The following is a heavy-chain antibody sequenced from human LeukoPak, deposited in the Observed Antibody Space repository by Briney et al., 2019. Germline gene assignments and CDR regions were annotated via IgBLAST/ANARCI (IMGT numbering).Heavy chain of an antibody. Sequence: GSSVKVSCKASGGTFSSYAISWVRQAPGQGLEWMGRIIPIFGTANYAQKFQGRVTITTDESTSTAYMELSSLRSEDTAVYYCAMQPARGYYYYYMDVWGKGTTVTVSS. D-gene: IGHD6-13*01. CDR3: AMQPARGYYYYYMDV. CDR1: GGTFSSYA. V-gene: IGHV1-69*05. J-gene: IGHJ6*03. CDR2: IIPIFGTA.